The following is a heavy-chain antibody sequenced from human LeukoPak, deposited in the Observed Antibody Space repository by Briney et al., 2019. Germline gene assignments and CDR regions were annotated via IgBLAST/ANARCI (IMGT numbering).Heavy chain of an antibody. J-gene: IGHJ3*02. V-gene: IGHV3-23*01. D-gene: IGHD3-22*01. CDR1: GFTLSSYA. CDR3: AKGYYDSSGYSYAFDI. CDR2: SGSGGST. Sequence: GGSLRLSCVASGFTLSSYAMSWVRQAPGKGLEWVSISGSGGSTYYADSVKGRFTISRDNSKNTLFLQMNSLRAEDTPVHYCAKGYYDSSGYSYAFDIWGQGTMVTVSS.